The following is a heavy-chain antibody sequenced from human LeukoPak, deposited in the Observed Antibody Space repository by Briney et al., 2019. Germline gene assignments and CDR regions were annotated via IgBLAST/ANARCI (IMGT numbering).Heavy chain of an antibody. CDR2: ISYDGGNT. CDR1: GFTFSNYG. CDR3: ARRGFKGYCSDGSCYSRQPNWFDP. D-gene: IGHD2-15*01. V-gene: IGHV3-30*03. J-gene: IGHJ5*02. Sequence: GGSLRLSCAASGFTFSNYGMHWVRQAPGKGLDWVAVISYDGGNTYYADSVKGRFTISRDNSRNTLYLQMNSLRAEDTAVYYCARRGFKGYCSDGSCYSRQPNWFDPWGQGTLVTVSS.